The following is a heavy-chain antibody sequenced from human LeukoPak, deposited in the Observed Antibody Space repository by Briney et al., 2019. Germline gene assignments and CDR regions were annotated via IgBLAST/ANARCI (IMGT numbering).Heavy chain of an antibody. J-gene: IGHJ3*02. Sequence: ASVKVSCKASGGTFSSYAISWVRQAPGQGLEWMGRIIPILGIANYAQKFQGRVTITADKSTSTAYMELSSLRSEDTAVYYCARSRVWLDNWNYGDAFDIWGQGTMVTVSS. D-gene: IGHD1-7*01. CDR2: IIPILGIA. CDR1: GGTFSSYA. V-gene: IGHV1-69*04. CDR3: ARSRVWLDNWNYGDAFDI.